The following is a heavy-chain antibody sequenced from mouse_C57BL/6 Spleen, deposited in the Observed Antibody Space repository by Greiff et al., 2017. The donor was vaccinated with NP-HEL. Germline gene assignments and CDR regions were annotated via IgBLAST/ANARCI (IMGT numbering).Heavy chain of an antibody. V-gene: IGHV1-64*01. D-gene: IGHD2-5*01. Sequence: QVQLQQPGAELVKPGASVKLSCKASGYTFTSYWMHWVKQRPGQGLEWIGMIHPNSGSTNYNEKFKSKATLTVDKSSSTAYMQLSSLTSEDSAVYYCARGAYYSNYDFDYWGQGTTLTVSS. J-gene: IGHJ2*01. CDR3: ARGAYYSNYDFDY. CDR2: IHPNSGST. CDR1: GYTFTSYW.